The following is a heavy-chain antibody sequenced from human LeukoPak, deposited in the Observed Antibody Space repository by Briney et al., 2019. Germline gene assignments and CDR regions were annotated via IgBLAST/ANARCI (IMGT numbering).Heavy chain of an antibody. Sequence: GGSLRLSCAASGFIFSSNAMHWVRQAPGKGLEWVAIISYDGSNKYYADSVKGRFTISRDNSKNTLYLQMNSLRAEDTAVYYCARDSAPRDGYNYIDYWGQGTLVTVSS. V-gene: IGHV3-30*04. CDR1: GFIFSSNA. CDR2: ISYDGSNK. CDR3: ARDSAPRDGYNYIDY. D-gene: IGHD5-24*01. J-gene: IGHJ4*02.